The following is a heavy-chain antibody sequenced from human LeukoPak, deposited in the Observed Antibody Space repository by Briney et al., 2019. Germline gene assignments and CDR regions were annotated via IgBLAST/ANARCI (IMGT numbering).Heavy chain of an antibody. J-gene: IGHJ6*02. Sequence: GASVKVSCKASRYTFTDYYIHWVRQAPGRGLEWMGWINPNSGGTDYAQKFQGRVTMTRDTSISTAYMELGRLRSDDTAVYYCARPMVRGVIFDGMDVWGQGTTVTVSS. CDR2: INPNSGGT. D-gene: IGHD3-10*01. V-gene: IGHV1-2*02. CDR1: RYTFTDYY. CDR3: ARPMVRGVIFDGMDV.